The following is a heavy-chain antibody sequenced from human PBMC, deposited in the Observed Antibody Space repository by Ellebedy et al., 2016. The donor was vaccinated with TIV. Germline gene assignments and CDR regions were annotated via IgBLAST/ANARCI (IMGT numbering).Heavy chain of an antibody. CDR2: INPNSGGT. J-gene: IGHJ5*02. CDR3: ARDRDSTSWQRRADFDP. CDR1: GYTLSGYY. Sequence: AASVKVSRKASGYTLSGYYMHWVRQAPGQGLEWMGWINPNSGGTNYAQKFLGRVTMTRDTSISTVYMELSRLRSADTAVYYCARDRDSTSWQRRADFDPWGQGTVVTVSS. V-gene: IGHV1-2*02. D-gene: IGHD6-13*01.